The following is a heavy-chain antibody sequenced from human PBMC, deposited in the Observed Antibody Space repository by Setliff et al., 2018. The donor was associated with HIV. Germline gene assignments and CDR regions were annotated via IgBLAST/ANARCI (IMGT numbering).Heavy chain of an antibody. J-gene: IGHJ4*02. CDR1: EFTFSSYS. CDR3: ANRLRGYNKWYYFDY. Sequence: PGGSLRLSCTASEFTFSSYSMNWVRQAPGKGLEWVASISSSGAHIFYADSLKGRFAISRDNVQNSLYLQMNSLGAEDTAVYYCANRLRGYNKWYYFDYWGQGTLVTVSS. CDR2: ISSSGAHI. D-gene: IGHD1-1*01. V-gene: IGHV3-21*04.